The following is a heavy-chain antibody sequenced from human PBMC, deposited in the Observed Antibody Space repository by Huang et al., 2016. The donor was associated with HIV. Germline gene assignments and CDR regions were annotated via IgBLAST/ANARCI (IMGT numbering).Heavy chain of an antibody. V-gene: IGHV3-48*02. J-gene: IGHJ4*02. CDR1: GFTFSSEN. CDR2: ISKSSSPI. D-gene: IGHD1-26*01. Sequence: EVQLVESGGGLVQPGGSLRLSCAASGFTFSSENMNWVRQAPGKELEWLSYISKSSSPIYYADSVKGRFTISRDNAKNALDLQMNSLRDEDTAVYYCARGMGASWFAYWGQGALVTVSS. CDR3: ARGMGASWFAY.